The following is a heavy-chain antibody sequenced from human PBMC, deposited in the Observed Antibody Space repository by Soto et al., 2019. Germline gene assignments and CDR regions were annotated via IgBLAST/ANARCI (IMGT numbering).Heavy chain of an antibody. V-gene: IGHV1-18*01. J-gene: IGHJ6*02. Sequence: EASVKVSCKASGYTFTSYGISWVRQAPGQGLEWMGWISAYNGNTNYAQNLQGRVTMTTDTSTGTAYMELRSLRSDDTAVYYCARDTPIAAASYYYGMDVWGQGTTVTVSS. CDR2: ISAYNGNT. CDR3: ARDTPIAAASYYYGMDV. D-gene: IGHD6-13*01. CDR1: GYTFTSYG.